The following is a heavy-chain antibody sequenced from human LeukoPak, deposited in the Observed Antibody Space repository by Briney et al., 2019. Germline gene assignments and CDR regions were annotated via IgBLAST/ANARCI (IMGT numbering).Heavy chain of an antibody. Sequence: SETLSLTCTVSGFSISSYYWSWIRQPPGKGLEWIGYIYYSGSTNYNPSLKSRVTISVDTSKNQFSLKLSSVTAAGTAVYYCARHLWFGELAPFDPWGQGTLVTVSS. CDR3: ARHLWFGELAPFDP. CDR1: GFSISSYY. V-gene: IGHV4-59*08. J-gene: IGHJ5*02. CDR2: IYYSGST. D-gene: IGHD3-10*01.